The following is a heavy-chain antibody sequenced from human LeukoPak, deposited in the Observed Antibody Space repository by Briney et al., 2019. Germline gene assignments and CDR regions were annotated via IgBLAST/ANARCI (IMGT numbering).Heavy chain of an antibody. CDR2: IRYDGSNK. D-gene: IGHD3-9*01. V-gene: IGHV3-30*02. CDR3: AKGQYYNILTGFYVRRGLDY. Sequence: PGGSLRLSCAASGFSFSDYGMHWVRQAPGKGLEWVAFIRYDGSNKYYADSVKGRFTISRDNSKNTLYLRMNSLRDEDTAVYYCAKGQYYNILTGFYVRRGLDYWGQGTLVTVSS. J-gene: IGHJ4*02. CDR1: GFSFSDYG.